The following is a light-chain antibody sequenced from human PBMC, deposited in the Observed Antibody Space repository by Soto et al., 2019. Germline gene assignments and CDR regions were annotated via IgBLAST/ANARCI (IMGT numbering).Light chain of an antibody. CDR2: AES. CDR1: QSISSY. J-gene: IGKJ1*01. CDR3: QQTDSFPRT. V-gene: IGKV1-39*01. Sequence: DIPMTQSPSSLSASVGDRVTITCRASQSISSYLNWYQHKPGKAPKLLIYAESSLQTGVPSRFSGSRSGTDFALTISSLQRDDFATYYCQQTDSFPRTFGQGTKVEMK.